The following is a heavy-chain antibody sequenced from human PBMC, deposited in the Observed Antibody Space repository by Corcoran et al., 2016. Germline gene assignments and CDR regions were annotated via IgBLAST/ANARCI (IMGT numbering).Heavy chain of an antibody. V-gene: IGHV1-69-2*01. CDR1: GYTFTDYY. D-gene: IGHD3-22*01. CDR2: VDPEDGET. CDR3: ATVGSSGPKALYYFDY. Sequence: EVQLVQSGAEVKKPGATVKISCKVSGYTFTDYYMYWVQQAPGKGLEWMGLVDPEDGETIYAEKFQGRVTITADTSTDTAYMELSSLRSEDTAGYYCATVGSSGPKALYYFDYWGQGTLVTVSS. J-gene: IGHJ4*02.